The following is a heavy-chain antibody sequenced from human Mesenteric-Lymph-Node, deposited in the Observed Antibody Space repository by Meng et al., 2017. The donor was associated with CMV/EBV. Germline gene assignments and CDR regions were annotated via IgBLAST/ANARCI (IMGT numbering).Heavy chain of an antibody. CDR1: GGTFSSYA. J-gene: IGHJ6*02. CDR3: ARDSSGWSNYYFKSRDYYGMDV. V-gene: IGHV1-69*10. D-gene: IGHD2/OR15-2a*01. CDR2: IIPILGIA. Sequence: SVKVSCKASGGTFSSYAISWVRQAPGQGLEWMGGIIPILGIANYAQKFQGRVTITADKSTSTAYMELSSLRSEDTAVYYCARDSSGWSNYYFKSRDYYGMDVWGQGTTVTVSS.